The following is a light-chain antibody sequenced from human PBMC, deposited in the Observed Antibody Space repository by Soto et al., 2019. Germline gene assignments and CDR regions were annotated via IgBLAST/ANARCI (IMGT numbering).Light chain of an antibody. Sequence: EIVMTQSPGILSVSPGERATLSCRASQSISSNLAWYQQKAGQAPRLLIYGASTRATGVPARFSGTGSGTEFTLTISSLQSEDLTVYYCQQFNSWPLTIGGGTKVEIK. V-gene: IGKV3-15*01. CDR2: GAS. CDR1: QSISSN. J-gene: IGKJ4*01. CDR3: QQFNSWPLT.